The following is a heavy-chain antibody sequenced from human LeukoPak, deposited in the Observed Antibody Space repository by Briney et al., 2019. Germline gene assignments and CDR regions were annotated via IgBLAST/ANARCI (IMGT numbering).Heavy chain of an antibody. J-gene: IGHJ6*02. CDR1: GFTFSSYR. V-gene: IGHV3-21*01. Sequence: GGSLRLSFAAFGFTFSSYRMNWVRQAPGKGLEWVSSISDSSSYIYHADSVKGRFTISGDNAKNSVYLQMNSLRAEDTATYYCTKGENGMDVWGQGTTVTVSS. D-gene: IGHD1-26*01. CDR3: TKGENGMDV. CDR2: ISDSSSYI.